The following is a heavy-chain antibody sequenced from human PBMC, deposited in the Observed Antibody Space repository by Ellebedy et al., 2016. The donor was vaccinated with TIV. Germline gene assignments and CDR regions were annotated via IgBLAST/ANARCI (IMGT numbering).Heavy chain of an antibody. J-gene: IGHJ4*02. CDR3: ARHESFGSSGYYFDY. CDR2: IYYSGST. CDR1: GGSISSYY. D-gene: IGHD3-22*01. Sequence: MPSETLSLTCTVSGGSISSYYWSWIRQPPGKGLEWIGYIYYSGSTNYNPSLKSRVTISVDTSKNQFSLKLSSVTAADTAVYYCARHESFGSSGYYFDYWGQGTLVTVSS. V-gene: IGHV4-59*08.